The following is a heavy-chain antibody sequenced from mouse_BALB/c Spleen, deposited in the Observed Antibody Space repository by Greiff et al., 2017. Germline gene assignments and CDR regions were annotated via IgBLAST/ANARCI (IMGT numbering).Heavy chain of an antibody. V-gene: IGHV5-9*03. Sequence: DVKLVESGGGLVKPGGSLKLSCAASGFTFSSYTMSWVRQTPEKRLEWVATISSGGGNTYYPDSVKGRFTISRDNAKNNLYLQMSSLRSEDTALYYCARFYDGYAMDYWGQGTSVTVSS. CDR1: GFTFSSYT. J-gene: IGHJ4*01. D-gene: IGHD2-3*01. CDR3: ARFYDGYAMDY. CDR2: ISSGGGNT.